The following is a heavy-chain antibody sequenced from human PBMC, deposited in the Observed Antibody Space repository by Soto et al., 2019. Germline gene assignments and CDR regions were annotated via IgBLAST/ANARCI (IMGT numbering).Heavy chain of an antibody. Sequence: EVQLVESGGGLVQPGGSLRLSCAASGFTFSNNWMHWVRQVPGKGLVWVSRINSDGRTRTYADSVKGRFTISRDNARNTLYLQMTSLRAEDTAVYYCARADSTGYCYVKAFDIWGQGTMVTVSS. CDR2: INSDGRTR. J-gene: IGHJ3*02. D-gene: IGHD2-2*03. V-gene: IGHV3-74*01. CDR1: GFTFSNNW. CDR3: ARADSTGYCYVKAFDI.